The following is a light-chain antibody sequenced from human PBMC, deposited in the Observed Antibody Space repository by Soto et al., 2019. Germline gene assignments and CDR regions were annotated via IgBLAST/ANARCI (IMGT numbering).Light chain of an antibody. CDR2: AAS. J-gene: IGKJ1*01. V-gene: IGKV1-8*01. CDR3: QQYHSSWT. Sequence: AIRMTQSPSSFSASTGDRVTITCRASQGISSYLAWYQQKPGKAPKLLIYAASTLQSGVPSRFSGSGSGTDFTLTISCLQSEDFATYYCQQYHSSWTFGQGTKVDI. CDR1: QGISSY.